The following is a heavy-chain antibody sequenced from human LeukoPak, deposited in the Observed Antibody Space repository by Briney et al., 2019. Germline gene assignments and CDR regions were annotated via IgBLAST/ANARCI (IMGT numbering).Heavy chain of an antibody. D-gene: IGHD1-26*01. CDR1: GGTFSSYA. Sequence: SVKVSCKASGGTFSSYAISWVRQAPGQGLEWMGGIIPIFGTANYAQKFQGSVTITADESTSTAYMELSSLRAEDMALYYCAKDISPGYYWDAFDIWGQGTMVTVSS. CDR2: IIPIFGTA. J-gene: IGHJ3*02. V-gene: IGHV1-69*01. CDR3: AKDISPGYYWDAFDI.